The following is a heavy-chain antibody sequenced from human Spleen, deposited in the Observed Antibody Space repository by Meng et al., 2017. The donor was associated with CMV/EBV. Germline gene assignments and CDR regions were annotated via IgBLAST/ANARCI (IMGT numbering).Heavy chain of an antibody. D-gene: IGHD6-6*01. V-gene: IGHV1-2*02. Sequence: ASVKVSCKASGYSFTGYYLHWVRQAPGQGLEWMGWINPNSGGTNYAQKFQGRVTMTRDTSISTAYMELSRLRSDDTAVYYCASGMYSSSGIGMDVWGQGTMVTVSS. J-gene: IGHJ6*02. CDR1: GYSFTGYY. CDR3: ASGMYSSSGIGMDV. CDR2: INPNSGGT.